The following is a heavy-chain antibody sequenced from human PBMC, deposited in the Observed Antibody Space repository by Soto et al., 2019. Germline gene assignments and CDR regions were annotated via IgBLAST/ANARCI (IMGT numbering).Heavy chain of an antibody. D-gene: IGHD3-10*01. J-gene: IGHJ6*03. CDR2: MNPNSGNT. CDR1: GSTFTSYD. Sequence: QVQLVQSGAEVKKPGASVKVSCKASGSTFTSYDINWVRQATGQGLEWMGWMNPNSGNTGYAQKFQGRVSMTRNTSITTAYMELSSLSSEDTAVYYCARLTYYFGSGMYYYYYMDVWGKGTTVTVSS. V-gene: IGHV1-8*01. CDR3: ARLTYYFGSGMYYYYYMDV.